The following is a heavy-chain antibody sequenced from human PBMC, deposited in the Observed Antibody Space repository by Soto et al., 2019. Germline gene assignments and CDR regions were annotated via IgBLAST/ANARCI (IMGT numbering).Heavy chain of an antibody. CDR1: GYTFTSYG. Sequence: ASVKVSCKASGYTFTSYGISWVRQAPGQGLEWMGWISAYNGNTNYAQKLQGRVTMTTDTSTSTAYMELRSLRSDDTAVYYCAREVIVVVPAANWFDSWGQGTLVTVSS. D-gene: IGHD2-2*01. V-gene: IGHV1-18*01. CDR2: ISAYNGNT. J-gene: IGHJ5*01. CDR3: AREVIVVVPAANWFDS.